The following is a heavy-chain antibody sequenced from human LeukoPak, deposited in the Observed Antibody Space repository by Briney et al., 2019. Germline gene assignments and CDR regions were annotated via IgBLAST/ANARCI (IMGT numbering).Heavy chain of an antibody. CDR1: GFTFSSYG. CDR3: AKGSNQAGTTHTDFDY. V-gene: IGHV3-30*18. D-gene: IGHD6-19*01. CDR2: ISYDGSNK. Sequence: PGGSLRLSCAASGFTFSSYGMHRVRQAPGKGLEWVAVISYDGSNKYYADSVKGRFTISRDNSKNTLYLQMNSLRAEDTAVYYCAKGSNQAGTTHTDFDYWGQGTLVTVSS. J-gene: IGHJ4*02.